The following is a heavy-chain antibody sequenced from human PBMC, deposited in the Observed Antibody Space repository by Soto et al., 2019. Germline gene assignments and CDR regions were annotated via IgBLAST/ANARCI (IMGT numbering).Heavy chain of an antibody. J-gene: IGHJ4*02. D-gene: IGHD3-10*01. Sequence: QVQLVQSGAEVKKPGSSVKVSCKASGGTFSSYAISWVRQAPGQGLEWMGGIIPIFGTANYAQKFQGRVTXXAXEXXSTAYMELSSLRSEDTAVYYCASQITMVRGVIIDYWGQGTLVTVSS. CDR2: IIPIFGTA. CDR1: GGTFSSYA. V-gene: IGHV1-69*12. CDR3: ASQITMVRGVIIDY.